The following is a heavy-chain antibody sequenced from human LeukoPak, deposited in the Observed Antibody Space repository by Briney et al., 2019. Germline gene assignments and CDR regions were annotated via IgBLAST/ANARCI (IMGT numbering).Heavy chain of an antibody. CDR2: MNPNSGNT. J-gene: IGHJ4*02. Sequence: ASVKVSCKASGYTFTSYDINWVRQAPGQGLEWMGWMNPNSGNTGYAQKFQGRVTMTRNTSISTAYMELSSLRSEDTAVYYCARGPRQYYDFWSGYQNYDYWGQGTLVTVSS. CDR3: ARGPRQYYDFWSGYQNYDY. D-gene: IGHD3-3*01. V-gene: IGHV1-8*01. CDR1: GYTFTSYD.